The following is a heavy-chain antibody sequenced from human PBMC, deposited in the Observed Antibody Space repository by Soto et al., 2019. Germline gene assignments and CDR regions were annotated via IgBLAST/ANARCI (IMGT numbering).Heavy chain of an antibody. CDR3: ARGVVVVTADNWFDP. CDR2: IYYSGST. V-gene: IGHV4-31*03. D-gene: IGHD2-21*02. CDR1: GGSISSGGYY. Sequence: PSATLSLTCTVSGGSISSGGYYWSWIRQHPGKGLEWIGYIYYSGSTYYNPSLKSRVTISVDTSKNQFSLKLSSVTAADTAVYYCARGVVVVTADNWFDPWGQGTLVTVSS. J-gene: IGHJ5*02.